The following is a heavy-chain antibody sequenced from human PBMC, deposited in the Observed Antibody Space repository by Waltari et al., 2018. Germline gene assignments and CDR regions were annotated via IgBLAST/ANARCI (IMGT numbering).Heavy chain of an antibody. CDR1: GDSVGSNYW. J-gene: IGHJ4*02. D-gene: IGHD1-26*01. V-gene: IGHV4-4*02. Sequence: QLQLQQSGPGLVKPSESLFLSCAVSGDSVGSNYWWSWVRQPPGKGLEWIGQIHGTGKTNYNPSLESRVTVSMDTSNNQFSLRVTSPTAADTAVYFCARDRGRGLYLDSWGQGTLVTVS. CDR3: ARDRGRGLYLDS. CDR2: IHGTGKT.